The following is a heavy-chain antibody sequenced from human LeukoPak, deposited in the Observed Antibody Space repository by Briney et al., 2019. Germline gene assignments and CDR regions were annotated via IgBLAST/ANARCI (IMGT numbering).Heavy chain of an antibody. CDR2: INPGGGST. J-gene: IGHJ5*02. V-gene: IGHV1-46*01. D-gene: IGHD2-2*01. Sequence: ASVKVSCKASGYSFTTYYIHWGRQAPGQGLEWMGVINPGGGSTSFAQKFQARLTMTRDTSTSTVYMELSGLSSEDTAVYYCAREIVVVPSAMGFDPWGQGTLVTVSS. CDR3: AREIVVVPSAMGFDP. CDR1: GYSFTTYY.